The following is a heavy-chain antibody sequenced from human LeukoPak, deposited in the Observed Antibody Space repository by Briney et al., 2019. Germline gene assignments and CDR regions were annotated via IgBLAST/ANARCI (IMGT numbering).Heavy chain of an antibody. Sequence: PGGSLRLSCAASGFTFSSYSMNWVRQAPGKGLEWVSSISSSSSYIYYADSVKGRFTISRDNAKNSLYLQMNSPRAEDTAVYYCARVSSSGYGYWGQGTLVTVSS. CDR2: ISSSSSYI. D-gene: IGHD3-22*01. CDR1: GFTFSSYS. V-gene: IGHV3-21*01. CDR3: ARVSSSGYGY. J-gene: IGHJ4*02.